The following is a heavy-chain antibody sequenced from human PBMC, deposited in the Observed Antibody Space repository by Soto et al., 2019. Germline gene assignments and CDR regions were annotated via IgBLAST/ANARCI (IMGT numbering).Heavy chain of an antibody. D-gene: IGHD3-3*01. CDR3: ARGHSGAYYDFWSGYAAWHYYYYYGMDV. CDR2: ISSSSSYI. Sequence: PGGSLRLSCAASGFTFSSYSMNWVRQAPGKGLEWVSSISSSSSYIYYADSVKGRVTISRDNAKNSLYLQMNSLRAEDTAVYYCARGHSGAYYDFWSGYAAWHYYYYYGMDVWGQGTTVTVSS. V-gene: IGHV3-21*01. J-gene: IGHJ6*02. CDR1: GFTFSSYS.